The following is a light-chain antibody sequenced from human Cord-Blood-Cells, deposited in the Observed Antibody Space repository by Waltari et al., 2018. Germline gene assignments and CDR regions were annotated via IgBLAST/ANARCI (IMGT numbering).Light chain of an antibody. Sequence: DIVMTQSPLSLPVTPGEPXXXXXXXXQSLLHSNGYNYLDWYVQKPGQSPQLLIYLGSNRASGVPDRFSGSGSGTDFTLKISRVEAEDVGVYYCMQALQTPLTFGPGTKVDIK. J-gene: IGKJ3*01. CDR3: MQALQTPLT. CDR1: QSLLHSNGYNY. CDR2: LGS. V-gene: IGKV2-28*01.